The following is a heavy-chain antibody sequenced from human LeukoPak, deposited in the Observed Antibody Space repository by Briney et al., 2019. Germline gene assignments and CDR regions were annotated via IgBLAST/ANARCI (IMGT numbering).Heavy chain of an antibody. V-gene: IGHV3-23*01. CDR2: ISGSGDRT. CDR1: GFTFSSSA. J-gene: IGHJ4*02. Sequence: GGSLRLSCAASGFTFSSSAMNWVRQAPGKGLEWVSSISGSGDRTYYADSAKGRFTISRDQSKNTLYLQMNSLRAEDTAVYYCAKESQYSGSFSYWGQGTLVTVSS. D-gene: IGHD1-26*01. CDR3: AKESQYSGSFSY.